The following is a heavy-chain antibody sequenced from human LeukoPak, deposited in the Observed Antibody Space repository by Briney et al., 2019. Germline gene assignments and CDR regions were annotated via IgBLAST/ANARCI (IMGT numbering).Heavy chain of an antibody. Sequence: GGSLRLSCAASGFTISSYGMHWVRQAPGKGLEWVAFIQYDGSNKYYTGSVKGRFTISRDNSKNTLYLQMNSLRAEDTALYYCAKDDCGGDCFADYWGQGTLVTVSS. CDR3: AKDDCGGDCFADY. CDR2: IQYDGSNK. CDR1: GFTISSYG. J-gene: IGHJ4*02. V-gene: IGHV3-30*02. D-gene: IGHD2-21*01.